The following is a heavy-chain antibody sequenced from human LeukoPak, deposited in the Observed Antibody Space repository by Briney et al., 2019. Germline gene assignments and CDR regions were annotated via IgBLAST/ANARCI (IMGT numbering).Heavy chain of an antibody. CDR3: ARHASDSSGFYNYYGMDV. CDR2: IYYSGST. J-gene: IGHJ6*02. V-gene: IGHV4-59*08. D-gene: IGHD3-22*01. Sequence: SETLSLTCTVSGGSISGYYWSWIRQPPGKGLEWIGYIYYSGSTNYNPSLKSRVTISVDTSKNQFSLRLSFVTAADTAVYYCARHASDSSGFYNYYGMDVWGQGTTVTVSS. CDR1: GGSISGYY.